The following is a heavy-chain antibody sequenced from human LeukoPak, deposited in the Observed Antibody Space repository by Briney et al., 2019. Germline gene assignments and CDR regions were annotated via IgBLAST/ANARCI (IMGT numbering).Heavy chain of an antibody. CDR2: ISSSGSDI. Sequence: GGSLRLSCAASGFTFSSYNMNWVRQAPGKGLEWVSSISSSGSDIYYADSVKGRFTISRDNSKNTLYLQMNSLRAEDTAVYYCARDFYDSSGYYYDYWGQGTLVTVSS. D-gene: IGHD3-22*01. V-gene: IGHV3-21*01. CDR3: ARDFYDSSGYYYDY. CDR1: GFTFSSYN. J-gene: IGHJ4*02.